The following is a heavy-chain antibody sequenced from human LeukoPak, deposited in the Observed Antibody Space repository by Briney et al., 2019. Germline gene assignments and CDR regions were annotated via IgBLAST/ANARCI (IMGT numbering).Heavy chain of an antibody. CDR1: GGSISNYY. Sequence: SETLSLTCTVSGGSISNYYWSWIRQPPGKGLEWIGYIYYSGSTNYNPSLKSRVTISVDTSKNQFSLKLSSVTAADTAVYYCARIDEPFDYWGQGTLVTVSS. D-gene: IGHD5-24*01. CDR2: IYYSGST. J-gene: IGHJ4*02. V-gene: IGHV4-59*01. CDR3: ARIDEPFDY.